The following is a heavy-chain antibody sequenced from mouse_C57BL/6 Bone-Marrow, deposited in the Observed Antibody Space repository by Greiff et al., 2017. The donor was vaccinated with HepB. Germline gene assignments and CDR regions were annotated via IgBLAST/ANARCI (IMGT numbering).Heavy chain of an antibody. J-gene: IGHJ3*01. V-gene: IGHV7-4*01. D-gene: IGHD1-1*01. CDR2: IRNKANGYTT. CDR1: GFTFTDYC. CDR3: VKSVSYGGGYPWFAY. Sequence: EVKLVESGGGLVQPGASLRLSCAASGFTFTDYCMSWVRQPPGKAPEWLALIRNKANGYTTEYTASVKGRFTISRDNSQNILYLQVNTLRAEDSATYYCVKSVSYGGGYPWFAYWGQGTLVTVSA.